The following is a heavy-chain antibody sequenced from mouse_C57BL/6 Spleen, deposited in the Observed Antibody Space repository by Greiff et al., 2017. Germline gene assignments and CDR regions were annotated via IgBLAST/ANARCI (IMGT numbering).Heavy chain of an antibody. Sequence: VQLVESGPGLVAPSQSLSITCTVSGFSLTSYGVHWVRQPPGKGLEWLVVIWSDGSTTYNSALKSRLSISKDNSKSQVFLKMNSLQTDDTAMYYCARDSSGYRENAMDYWGQGTSVTVSS. J-gene: IGHJ4*01. V-gene: IGHV2-6*03. CDR1: GFSLTSYG. CDR3: ARDSSGYRENAMDY. CDR2: IWSDGST. D-gene: IGHD3-2*02.